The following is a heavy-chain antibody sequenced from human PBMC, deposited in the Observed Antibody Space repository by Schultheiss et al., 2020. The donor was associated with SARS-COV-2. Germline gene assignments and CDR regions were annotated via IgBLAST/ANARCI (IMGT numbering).Heavy chain of an antibody. D-gene: IGHD4-17*01. CDR1: GFTFSSYA. CDR2: ISYDGSNK. Sequence: GGSLRLSCAASGFTFSSYAMHWVRQAPGKGLEWVAVISYDGSNKYYADSVKGRFTISRDNSKNTLYLQMNSLRAEDTAVYYCARDAGRGDSYYYYGMDVWGQGTLVTVSS. J-gene: IGHJ6*02. V-gene: IGHV3-30*01. CDR3: ARDAGRGDSYYYYGMDV.